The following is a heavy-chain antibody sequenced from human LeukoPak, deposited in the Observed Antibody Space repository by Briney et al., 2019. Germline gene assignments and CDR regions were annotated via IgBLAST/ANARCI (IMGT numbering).Heavy chain of an antibody. CDR1: GFTFSRYW. CDR2: ITTAGTST. CDR3: AIGAIAGANFDY. J-gene: IGHJ4*02. V-gene: IGHV3-74*01. Sequence: PGGSLRLSCVDSGFTFSRYWMHWVRHAPGKGLVWVSHITTAGTSTSYADSVKGRFTISRDNAKNTLYLQMNSLRAEDAAVYYCAIGAIAGANFDYWGQGTLVTVSS. D-gene: IGHD1-26*01.